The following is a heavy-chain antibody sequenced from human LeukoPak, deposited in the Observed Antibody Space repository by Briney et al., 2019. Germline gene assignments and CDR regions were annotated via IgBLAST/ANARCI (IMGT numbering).Heavy chain of an antibody. CDR3: ARLAVRGRSTGWFDP. CDR1: GYDFSKHY. D-gene: IGHD3-16*01. V-gene: IGHV5-51*01. J-gene: IGHJ5*02. Sequence: GESLKISCQGSGYDFSKHYIAWVRQMPGKGLECMGIIYPGDSDTTYSPSFRRQVTISADKSISAAFLQWSSLKASDTGMYYCARLAVRGRSTGWFDPWGQGTLVTVSS. CDR2: IYPGDSDT.